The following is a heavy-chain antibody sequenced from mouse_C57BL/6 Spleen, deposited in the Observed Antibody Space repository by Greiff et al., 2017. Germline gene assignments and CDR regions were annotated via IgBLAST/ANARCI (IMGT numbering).Heavy chain of an antibody. D-gene: IGHD1-1*02. Sequence: QVQLQQSGAELVRPGASVKLSCKASGYTFTDYYINWVKQRPGQGLEWIARIYPGSGNTYYNEKFKGKATLTAEKSSSTAYMQLSSLTSEDSAVYFCARSGGEYVDYWGQGTTLTVSS. V-gene: IGHV1-76*01. CDR1: GYTFTDYY. CDR3: ARSGGEYVDY. CDR2: IYPGSGNT. J-gene: IGHJ2*01.